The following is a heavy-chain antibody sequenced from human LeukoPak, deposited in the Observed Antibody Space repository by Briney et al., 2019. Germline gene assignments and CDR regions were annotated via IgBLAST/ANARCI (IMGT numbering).Heavy chain of an antibody. CDR3: ARAGAAGSLWYFDL. V-gene: IGHV7-4-1*02. CDR2: INTNTGNP. J-gene: IGHJ2*01. CDR1: GYTFTSYD. Sequence: ASVKVSCKASGYTFTSYDINWVRQAPGQGLEWMGWINTNTGNPTYAQGFTGRFVFSLDTSVSTAYLQISSLKAEDTAVYYCARAGAAGSLWYFDLWGRGTLVTVSS. D-gene: IGHD2-15*01.